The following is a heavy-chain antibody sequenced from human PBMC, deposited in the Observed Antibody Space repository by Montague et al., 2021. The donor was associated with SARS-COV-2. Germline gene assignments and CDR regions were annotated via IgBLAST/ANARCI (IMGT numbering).Heavy chain of an antibody. CDR3: ARDKSAVGVTYGDLNS. Sequence: SLRLSCAAAGFWFSNHGMTWVRQAPGERLEWVSYISPTGSTIYYADSVKGRFTISRDNAKNALSLQMNSLRADDTSMYYCARDKSAVGVTYGDLNSWGQGTLVTVSS. CDR2: ISPTGSTI. CDR1: GFWFSNHG. D-gene: IGHD2-8*02. J-gene: IGHJ4*02. V-gene: IGHV3-48*03.